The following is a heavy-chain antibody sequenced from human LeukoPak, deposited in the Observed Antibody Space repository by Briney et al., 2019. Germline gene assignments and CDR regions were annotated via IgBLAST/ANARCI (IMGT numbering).Heavy chain of an antibody. CDR1: GGSIGSSDYY. Sequence: SETLSLTCTVSGGSIGSSDYYWGWIRQPPGKGLEWIGSIYYSGSTYFKSSLKSRVALSVDTSKNQFSLKLRSVTAADTAVYYCARHRYYYDSGGYFCVYYFDYWGQGTLVTVSS. CDR3: ARHRYYYDSGGYFCVYYFDY. CDR2: IYYSGST. V-gene: IGHV4-39*01. D-gene: IGHD3-22*01. J-gene: IGHJ4*02.